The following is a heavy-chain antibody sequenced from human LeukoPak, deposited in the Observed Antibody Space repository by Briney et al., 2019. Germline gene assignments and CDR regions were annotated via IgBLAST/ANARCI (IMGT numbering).Heavy chain of an antibody. CDR3: ARHLATAGFPFDY. CDR1: GGSFSGYY. V-gene: IGHV4-34*01. D-gene: IGHD6-13*01. CDR2: INHSGST. Sequence: PSETLSLTCAVYGGSFSGYYWSWIRQPPGKGLEWIGEINHSGSTNYNPSLKSRVTISVDTSKNQFSLKLSSVTAADTAVYYCARHLATAGFPFDYWGQGTLVTVSS. J-gene: IGHJ4*02.